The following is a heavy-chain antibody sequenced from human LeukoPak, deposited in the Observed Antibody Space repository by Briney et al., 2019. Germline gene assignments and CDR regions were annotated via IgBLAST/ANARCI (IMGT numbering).Heavy chain of an antibody. J-gene: IGHJ4*02. CDR3: ARFPAGSYYFDY. Sequence: SETLSLTCAVYGGSFSGYYWSWIRQPPGKGLEWIGEIKHSGSTNYNPSLKSRVTISVDTSKNQFSLKLSSVTAADTAVYYCARFPAGSYYFDYWGQGTLVTVSS. CDR2: IKHSGST. D-gene: IGHD6-13*01. V-gene: IGHV4-34*01. CDR1: GGSFSGYY.